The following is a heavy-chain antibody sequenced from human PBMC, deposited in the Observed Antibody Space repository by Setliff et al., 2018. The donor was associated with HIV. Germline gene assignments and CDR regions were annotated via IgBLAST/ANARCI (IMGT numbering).Heavy chain of an antibody. CDR1: GYTFTDYF. CDR2: INTNTGNT. J-gene: IGHJ3*02. Sequence: ASVKVSCKASGYTFTDYFMHWVRQAPGQGLEWMGWINTNTGNTMYAQGFTGRFVFSLDTSVSTAFLQITSLKAEDTAVYYCARERGGVTMIVVVNDAFDIWGQGTMVTVSS. CDR3: ARERGGVTMIVVVNDAFDI. V-gene: IGHV7-4-1*02. D-gene: IGHD3-22*01.